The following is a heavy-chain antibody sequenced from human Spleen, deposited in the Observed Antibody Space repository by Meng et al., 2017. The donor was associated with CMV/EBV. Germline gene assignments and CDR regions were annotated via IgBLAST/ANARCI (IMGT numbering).Heavy chain of an antibody. Sequence: KVSCKGSGYSFTSYWIGWVRQMPGKGLEWMGIIYPGDSDTRYSPSFQGQVTISADKSISTAHLQWSSLKASDTAMYYCARQNYYDSSGYYPFQHWGQGTLVTVSS. J-gene: IGHJ1*01. CDR1: GYSFTSYW. V-gene: IGHV5-51*01. CDR2: IYPGDSDT. D-gene: IGHD3-22*01. CDR3: ARQNYYDSSGYYPFQH.